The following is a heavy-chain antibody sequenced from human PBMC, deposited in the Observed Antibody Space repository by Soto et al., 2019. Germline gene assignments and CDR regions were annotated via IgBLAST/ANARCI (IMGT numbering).Heavy chain of an antibody. D-gene: IGHD6-13*01. J-gene: IGHJ4*02. CDR2: ISYDGSNK. Sequence: GGSLRLSCAASGFTFSSYAMHWVRQAPVKGLEWVAVISYDGSNKYYADSVKGRFTISRDNSKNTLYLQMNSLSAEDTAVYYCARDLQQLFDYWGQGTLVTVSS. CDR1: GFTFSSYA. V-gene: IGHV3-30*04. CDR3: ARDLQQLFDY.